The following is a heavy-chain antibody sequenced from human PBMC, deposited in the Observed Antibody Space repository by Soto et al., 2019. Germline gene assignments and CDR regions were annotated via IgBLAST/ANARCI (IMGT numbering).Heavy chain of an antibody. Sequence: QVQLQESGPGLVKPSQTLSLTCTVSGGSISSGGYYWSWIRQHPGKGLEGIGYIYYSGSTYYNPSLKSRVTIAVDTSKKQFSLKLSSVTAADTAVYYCARGRYHGAFDIWGQGTMVTVSS. V-gene: IGHV4-31*03. CDR2: IYYSGST. D-gene: IGHD2-2*01. CDR3: ARGRYHGAFDI. CDR1: GGSISSGGYY. J-gene: IGHJ3*02.